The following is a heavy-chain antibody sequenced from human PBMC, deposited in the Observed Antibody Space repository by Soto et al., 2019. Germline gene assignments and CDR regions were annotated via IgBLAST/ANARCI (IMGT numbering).Heavy chain of an antibody. CDR1: GGSTTSDY. Sequence: SETLSLTCTVSGGSTTSDYWGWIRQPPGKGLERLGYIFHSLGAKYNPSLGSRGTISLDTSKNQLSLSLRYVTAAETAIYFCVRDLNGSGDYWGQGTLVTVSS. J-gene: IGHJ4*02. D-gene: IGHD3-10*01. CDR3: VRDLNGSGDY. CDR2: IFHSLGA. V-gene: IGHV4-59*01.